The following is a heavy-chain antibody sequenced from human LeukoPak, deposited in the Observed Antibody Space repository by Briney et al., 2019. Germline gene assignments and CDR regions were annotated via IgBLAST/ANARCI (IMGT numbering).Heavy chain of an antibody. CDR2: ISGSGGST. CDR3: AKAYLTDIVVVVAADY. D-gene: IGHD2-15*01. V-gene: IGHV3-23*01. J-gene: IGHJ4*02. Sequence: GGSLRLSCAASGFTFSSYAMSWVRQAPGKGLEWVSAISGSGGSTYYADSVKGRFTISRDNSKDTLYLQMNSLRAEDTAVYYCAKAYLTDIVVVVAADYWGQGTLVTVSS. CDR1: GFTFSSYA.